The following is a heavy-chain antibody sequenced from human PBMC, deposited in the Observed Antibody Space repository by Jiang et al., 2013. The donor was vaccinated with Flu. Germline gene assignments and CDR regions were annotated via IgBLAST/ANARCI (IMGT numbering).Heavy chain of an antibody. D-gene: IGHD3-10*01. CDR1: GFIFSNYG. J-gene: IGHJ4*02. V-gene: IGHV3-33*01. CDR3: ARGNMVPPGV. CDR2: IWYDGSKT. Sequence: VQLLESGGGVVQPGRSLRLSCEASGFIFSNYGMHWGRQAPGKGLEWVAVIWYDGSKTYYADSVKGRFTISRDNSNNTLYLQMNSLRAEDTAVYYCARGNMVPPGVWGQGTLVTVSS.